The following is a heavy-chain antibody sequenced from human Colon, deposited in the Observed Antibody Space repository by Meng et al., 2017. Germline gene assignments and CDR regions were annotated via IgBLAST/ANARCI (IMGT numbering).Heavy chain of an antibody. Sequence: QLQQSGPLLVKPSQILSLTCAIAGARVCSNRAFWNWIRQYPSGGLEWLGRTYYRSQWYSDYAPSVQGRITVNPDTSKNEFSLQLNSVTSDDTAVYYCAMGLGGYENDYWGQGGLVTVSS. CDR3: AMGLGGYENDY. V-gene: IGHV6-1*01. J-gene: IGHJ4*02. CDR2: TYYRSQWYS. D-gene: IGHD5-12*01. CDR1: GARVCSNRAF.